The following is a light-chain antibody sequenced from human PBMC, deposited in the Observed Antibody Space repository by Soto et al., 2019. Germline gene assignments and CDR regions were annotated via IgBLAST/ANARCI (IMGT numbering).Light chain of an antibody. CDR2: LGS. Sequence: DIVMTQSPDSLGVSRGERATINCTPSRSVLYSSNNKNYLGWYLQKPGQSPQLLIYLGSNRASGVPDRFSGSGSGTDFTLKISRVEAEDVGVYYCMQALQTFTVGQGIRLENK. CDR1: RSVLYSSNNKNY. CDR3: MQALQTFT. J-gene: IGKJ5*01. V-gene: IGKV2-28*01.